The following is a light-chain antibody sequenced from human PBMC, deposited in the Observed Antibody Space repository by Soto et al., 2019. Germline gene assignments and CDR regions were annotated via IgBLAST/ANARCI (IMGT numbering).Light chain of an antibody. CDR2: DVS. CDR1: SSDIGGYNY. CDR3: ASYASSNTVL. J-gene: IGLJ2*01. V-gene: IGLV2-14*03. Sequence: QSVLTQPASVSGSPGQSITISCTGTSSDIGGYNYVSWYQQHPGKAPKLMIYDVSDRPSGVSNRFSGSKSGNTASLTISGLQAEDEDDYYCASYASSNTVLFGGGTKLTVL.